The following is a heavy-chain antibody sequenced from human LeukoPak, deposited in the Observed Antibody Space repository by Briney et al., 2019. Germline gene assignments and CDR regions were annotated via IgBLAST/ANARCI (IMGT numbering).Heavy chain of an antibody. J-gene: IGHJ6*04. V-gene: IGHV4-61*01. D-gene: IGHD6-13*01. CDR3: AGTAAGGENYYYGMDV. CDR2: IYYSGST. Sequence: MTSETLSLTCTVSGGSVSSGSYYWSWIRQPPGKGPEWIGYIYYSGSTNYNPSLKSRVTISVDTSKNQFSLKLSSVTAADTAVYYCAGTAAGGENYYYGMDVWGKGTTVTVSS. CDR1: GGSVSSGSYY.